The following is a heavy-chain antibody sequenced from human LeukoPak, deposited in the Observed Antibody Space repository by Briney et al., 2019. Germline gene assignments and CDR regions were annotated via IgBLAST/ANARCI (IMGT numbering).Heavy chain of an antibody. CDR1: GYSITSSSW. V-gene: IGHV4-28*01. CDR3: ARKENVYYYFDY. J-gene: IGHJ4*02. CDR2: IYHSGTT. D-gene: IGHD3-10*01. Sequence: SETLSLTCAVSGYSITSSSWWGWIRQPPGKGLEWIGYIYHSGTTYYNPSLQSRVTMSVDTSKNQFSLRLSSVTAVDTAVYYCARKENVYYYFDYWGQGTLVTVSS.